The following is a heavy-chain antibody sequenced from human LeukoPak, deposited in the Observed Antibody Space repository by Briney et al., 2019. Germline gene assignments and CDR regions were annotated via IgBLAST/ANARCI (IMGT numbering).Heavy chain of an antibody. CDR1: GYTFTGYY. J-gene: IGHJ4*02. V-gene: IGHV1-2*02. Sequence: ASVKVSCKAPGYTFTGYYMHWVRQAPGQGLEWMGWINPNSGGTNYAQKFQGRVTMARDTSISTAYMELSRLRSDDTAVYYCAIPIGRRTMNDYWGQGTLVTVSS. CDR3: AIPIGRRTMNDY. CDR2: INPNSGGT. D-gene: IGHD3-22*01.